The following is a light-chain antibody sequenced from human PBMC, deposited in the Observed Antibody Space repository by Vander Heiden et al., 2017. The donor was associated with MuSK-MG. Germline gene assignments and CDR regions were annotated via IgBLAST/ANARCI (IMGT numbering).Light chain of an antibody. CDR2: GAA. V-gene: IGKV3-15*01. CDR1: QSVSSN. Sequence: IAITQSPATLSVSPGERATLSCRASQSVSSNFAWYQQQPGQAPRLLIYGAATSATGSPARCSGSGSGTEFTLTISSRQSEDFAVYYCQQYNNWPPELTFGHGTKVEIK. J-gene: IGKJ3*01. CDR3: QQYNNWPPELT.